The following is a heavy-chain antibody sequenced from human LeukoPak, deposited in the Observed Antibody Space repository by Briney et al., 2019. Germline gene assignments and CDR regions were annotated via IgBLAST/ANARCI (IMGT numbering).Heavy chain of an antibody. CDR3: ARDYDFWSGYFFGY. J-gene: IGHJ4*02. CDR2: ISAYNGNT. D-gene: IGHD3-3*01. V-gene: IGHV1-18*01. Sequence: ASAKVSCKASGYTFTSYGISWVRQAPGQGLEWMGWISAYNGNTNYAQKLQGRVTMTTDTSTSTAYMELRSLRSDDTAVYYCARDYDFWSGYFFGYWGQGALVTVSS. CDR1: GYTFTSYG.